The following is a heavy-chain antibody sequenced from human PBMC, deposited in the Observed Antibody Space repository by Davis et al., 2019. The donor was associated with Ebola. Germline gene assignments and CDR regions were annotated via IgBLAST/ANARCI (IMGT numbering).Heavy chain of an antibody. D-gene: IGHD5-18*01. Sequence: SVKVSCKASGGTFSTYAISWVRQVPGQGLEWIGGIIPMFGTPNYAQKFQGRVTITADESTSTAYMELSSLRSEDTAVYYCASSVDTAMVFLDYWGQGTLVTVSS. V-gene: IGHV1-69*13. CDR2: IIPMFGTP. J-gene: IGHJ4*02. CDR1: GGTFSTYA. CDR3: ASSVDTAMVFLDY.